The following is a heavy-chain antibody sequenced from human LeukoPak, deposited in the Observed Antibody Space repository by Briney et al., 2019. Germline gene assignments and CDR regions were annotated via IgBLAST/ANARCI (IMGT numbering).Heavy chain of an antibody. CDR3: ARDHGYSSSWYTAPYYYYYGMDV. V-gene: IGHV3-30*03. CDR2: ISYDGSNK. D-gene: IGHD6-13*01. Sequence: PGGSLRLSCAASGFTFSSYGMHWVRQAPGKGLEWVAVISYDGSNKYYADSVKGRFTISRDNSKNTLYLQMNSLRAEDTAVYYCARDHGYSSSWYTAPYYYYYGMDVWGQGTTVTVSS. J-gene: IGHJ6*02. CDR1: GFTFSSYG.